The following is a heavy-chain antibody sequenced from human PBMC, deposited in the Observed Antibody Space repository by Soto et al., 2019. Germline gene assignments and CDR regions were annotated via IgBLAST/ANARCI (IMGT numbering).Heavy chain of an antibody. CDR2: IYYSGST. CDR3: AKPHRDDIVVVPAASDAFDI. D-gene: IGHD2-2*01. CDR1: GGSISSSSYY. V-gene: IGHV4-39*01. Sequence: QLQLQESGPGLVKPSETLSLTCTVSGGSISSSSYYWGWIRQPPGKGLEWIGSIYYSGSTYYNPSLTSRVTISVDTSKNQFSLKLSSVTAADTAVYYCAKPHRDDIVVVPAASDAFDIWGQGTMVTVSS. J-gene: IGHJ3*02.